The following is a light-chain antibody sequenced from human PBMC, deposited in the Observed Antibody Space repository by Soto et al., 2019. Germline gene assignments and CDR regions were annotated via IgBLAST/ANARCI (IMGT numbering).Light chain of an antibody. V-gene: IGKV3-15*01. CDR2: GAS. Sequence: EIVMTQSPATLSVSPGERATLSCRASQSISSNLAWYQQKPGQAPRLLIYGASTRATGIPARFSGSGSGTEFTLTINCLQSEDLAFYYCQQYNNWPPYTFGQWTKLEIK. CDR1: QSISSN. CDR3: QQYNNWPPYT. J-gene: IGKJ2*01.